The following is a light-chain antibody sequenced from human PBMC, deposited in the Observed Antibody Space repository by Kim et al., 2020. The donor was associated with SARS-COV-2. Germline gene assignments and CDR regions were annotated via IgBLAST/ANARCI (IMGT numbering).Light chain of an antibody. J-gene: IGKJ1*01. Sequence: DIQMTQSPFSLSASVGDRVTITWRASQSISRYLNWYQQKPGKAPRLLIYAASTLQSGVPSRFSGSGSGTDFTLTINSLQPEDFATYYCQQSCSTPSWTFGQGTKVDIK. CDR2: AAS. CDR3: QQSCSTPSWT. V-gene: IGKV1-39*01. CDR1: QSISRY.